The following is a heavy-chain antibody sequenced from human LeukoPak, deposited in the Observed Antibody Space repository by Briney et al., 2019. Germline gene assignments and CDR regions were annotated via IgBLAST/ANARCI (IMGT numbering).Heavy chain of an antibody. V-gene: IGHV4-39*07. Sequence: SETLSLTCTVSGGTISRTGYYWGWIRQPPGKGLEWIGNIYYSGNTYYNPSLKSRVTISVDTSRDQFSLKLSSVTAADTALYYCAKALPPMKDYYYGMDVWGQGTTVTVSS. D-gene: IGHD3-22*01. CDR1: GGTISRTGYY. CDR2: IYYSGNT. J-gene: IGHJ6*02. CDR3: AKALPPMKDYYYGMDV.